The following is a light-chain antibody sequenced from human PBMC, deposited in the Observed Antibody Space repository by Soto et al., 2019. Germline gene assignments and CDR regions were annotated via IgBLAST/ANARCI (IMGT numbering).Light chain of an antibody. J-gene: IGKJ4*01. Sequence: AIQMTQSPSSLSASVGDRVTITCRASQDIRSYLGWYQQEPGKDPKLLIYAASSLQSGVPSRFSGSGSGTDFTLTINRLQPEDFATYYCLQDYNFPLTLGAGTKVEIK. CDR3: LQDYNFPLT. CDR1: QDIRSY. CDR2: AAS. V-gene: IGKV1-6*01.